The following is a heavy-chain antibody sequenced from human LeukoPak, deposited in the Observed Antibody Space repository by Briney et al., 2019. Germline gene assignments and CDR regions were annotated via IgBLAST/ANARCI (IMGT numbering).Heavy chain of an antibody. CDR2: ISSSSSYI. Sequence: GGSLRLSCAASGFTFSSYSMNWVRQAPGKGLEWVSSISSSSSYIYYADSVKGRFTISRDNSKNTLYLQMNSLRAEDTAVYYCAKSRHCSSTSCYFDYWGQGTLVTVSS. V-gene: IGHV3-21*04. CDR3: AKSRHCSSTSCYFDY. J-gene: IGHJ4*02. D-gene: IGHD2-2*01. CDR1: GFTFSSYS.